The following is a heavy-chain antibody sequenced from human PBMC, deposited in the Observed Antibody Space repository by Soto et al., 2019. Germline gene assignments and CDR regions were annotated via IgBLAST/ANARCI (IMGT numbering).Heavy chain of an antibody. CDR3: AGDIVVVTHDQYYFDY. J-gene: IGHJ4*02. CDR2: IKQDGSEK. V-gene: IGHV3-7*03. D-gene: IGHD2-21*02. Sequence: EVQLVESGGGLVQPGGSLRLSCAASGFTFSSYWMSWVRQAPGKGLEWVANIKQDGSEKYYVDSVKGRFTISRDNAKNSLYLRMNSLRAEKTAVYYCAGDIVVVTHDQYYFDYWGQGTLVTVSS. CDR1: GFTFSSYW.